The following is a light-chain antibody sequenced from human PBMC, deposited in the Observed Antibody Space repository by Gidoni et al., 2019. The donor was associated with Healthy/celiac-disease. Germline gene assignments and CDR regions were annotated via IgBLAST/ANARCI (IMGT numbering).Light chain of an antibody. CDR1: QSVSSY. Sequence: EIVLTQSPATLSLSPGERATLSCRASQSVSSYLAWYQQNPGQAPRLLIYDASNRATGIPARFSGSGSGTDFTLTISSLEPEDFAVYYCQQRSNWPPNFGPGTKVDIK. CDR2: DAS. J-gene: IGKJ3*01. CDR3: QQRSNWPPN. V-gene: IGKV3-11*01.